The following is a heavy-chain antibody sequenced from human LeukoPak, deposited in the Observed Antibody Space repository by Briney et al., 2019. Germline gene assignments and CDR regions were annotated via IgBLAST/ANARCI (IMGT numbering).Heavy chain of an antibody. J-gene: IGHJ4*02. CDR2: INPSGGST. Sequence: ASVTVSFMASGYTISIYYTHWVRQVPGQGLEWMGIINPSGGSTTYTQKFQGRVTMTWDTSKTTFYMELSRLRSEDTAVYYCARSSYYDTSGYLDHWGRGTLVTVSS. D-gene: IGHD3-22*01. CDR1: GYTISIYY. CDR3: ARSSYYDTSGYLDH. V-gene: IGHV1-46*01.